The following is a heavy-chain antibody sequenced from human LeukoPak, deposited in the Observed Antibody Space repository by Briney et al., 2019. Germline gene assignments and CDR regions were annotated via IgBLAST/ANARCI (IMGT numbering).Heavy chain of an antibody. CDR3: ARPDLWFGELSY. D-gene: IGHD3-10*01. CDR2: ISSSGSTI. V-gene: IGHV3-48*03. J-gene: IGHJ4*02. Sequence: GGSLRLSCAASGFTFSSYEMNWVRQAPGKGLEWVSYISSSGSTIYYADSVKGRFTISRDNAKNSLYLQMNSLRAEDTAVYYCARPDLWFGELSYWGQGTLVTVSS. CDR1: GFTFSSYE.